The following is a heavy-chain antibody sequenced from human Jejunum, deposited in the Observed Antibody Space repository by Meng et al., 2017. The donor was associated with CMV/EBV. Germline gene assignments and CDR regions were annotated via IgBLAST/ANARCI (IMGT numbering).Heavy chain of an antibody. V-gene: IGHV4-34*01. D-gene: IGHD6-19*01. J-gene: IGHJ4*02. CDR2: ISHTGST. CDR1: GGSLTGSS. Sequence: FGGSLTGSSWRWIRQSPEKGLEWIGEISHTGSTNYNPSLRSRVLLSVGTSTNQISLKLRSLTAADAAVYYCARGVADRETTTYFDYWGQGTLVTVSS. CDR3: ARGVADRETTTYFDY.